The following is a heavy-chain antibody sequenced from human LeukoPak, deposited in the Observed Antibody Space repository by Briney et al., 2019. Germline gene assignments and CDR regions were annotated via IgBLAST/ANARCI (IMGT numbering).Heavy chain of an antibody. D-gene: IGHD6-6*01. V-gene: IGHV3-23*01. J-gene: IGHJ3*02. Sequence: GGSLRLSCAASGFTFSSYAMSWVRQAPGKGLEWVSAISGSGGSTYYADSVKGRFTISRDNAKNTLYLQMNSLRAEDTAVYYCATSIAARRGAFDIWGQGTMVTVSS. CDR3: ATSIAARRGAFDI. CDR2: ISGSGGST. CDR1: GFTFSSYA.